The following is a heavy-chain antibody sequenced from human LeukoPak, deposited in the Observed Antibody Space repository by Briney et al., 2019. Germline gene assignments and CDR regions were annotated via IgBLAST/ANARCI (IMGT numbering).Heavy chain of an antibody. Sequence: PGGSLRLCCAASGFTFSDYYMSWIRQAPGKGLEWVSYISSSNTYTNYAGSVKGRFTISRDDAKNSLYLQMNSLRAEDTAVYYCARSRSYYPADYWGQGTPVTVSS. V-gene: IGHV3-11*03. D-gene: IGHD1-26*01. CDR2: ISSSNTYT. J-gene: IGHJ4*02. CDR1: GFTFSDYY. CDR3: ARSRSYYPADY.